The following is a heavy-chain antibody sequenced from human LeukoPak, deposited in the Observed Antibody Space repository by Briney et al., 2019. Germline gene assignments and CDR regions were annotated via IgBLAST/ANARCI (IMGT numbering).Heavy chain of an antibody. V-gene: IGHV3-21*01. CDR3: ARGGGIPVAVAYNFDS. CDR1: GFTFTSHS. CDR2: ISGSGSYI. Sequence: PGGSLRLSCAASGFTFTSHSMNWVRQAPGKGLEWVSSISGSGSYIYYADSVKGRFTISRDNAKNSLYLQMESLRAEDTAVYYCARGGGIPVAVAYNFDSWGQGTLVTV. D-gene: IGHD6-19*01. J-gene: IGHJ4*02.